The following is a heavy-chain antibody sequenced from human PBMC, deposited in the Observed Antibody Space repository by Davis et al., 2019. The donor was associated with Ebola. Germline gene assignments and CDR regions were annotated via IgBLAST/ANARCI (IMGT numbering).Heavy chain of an antibody. Sequence: FGPTLVKPTQTLTLTCSFSGFSLSTTGAGVAWVRQPPGKALEWLALIYWDDDKYYWPSLRGRLTITQDTSKNEVVLTMSDMDPLDTATYFCAHRPMSWADNWFDSWGPGTLVIVSS. D-gene: IGHD3-22*01. J-gene: IGHJ5*01. CDR1: GFSLSTTGAG. CDR3: AHRPMSWADNWFDS. V-gene: IGHV2-5*02. CDR2: IYWDDDK.